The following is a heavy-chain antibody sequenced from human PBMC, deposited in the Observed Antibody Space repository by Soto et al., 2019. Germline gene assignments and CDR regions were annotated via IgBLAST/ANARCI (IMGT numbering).Heavy chain of an antibody. CDR3: THRQFYDSSGYWIEDY. J-gene: IGHJ4*02. CDR2: IYWNDDK. CDR1: GFSLSTSEVG. V-gene: IGHV2-5*01. Sequence: SGPAGEPTQTLTLTCTFSGFSLSTSEVGVGWIRQPPGKALEWLAVIYWNDDKRYSPSLKSRLTITKDTSKNQVVLTMTNMDPVDTATYYCTHRQFYDSSGYWIEDYWGQGTLVTVSS. D-gene: IGHD3-22*01.